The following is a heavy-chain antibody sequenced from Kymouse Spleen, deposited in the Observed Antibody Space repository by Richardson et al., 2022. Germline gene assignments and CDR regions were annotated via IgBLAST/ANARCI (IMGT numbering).Heavy chain of an antibody. D-gene: IGHD3-10*01. V-gene: IGHV3-73*02. Sequence: EVQLVESGGGLVQPGGSLKLSCAASGFTFSGSAMHWVRQASGKGLEWVGRIRSKANSYATAYAASVKGRFTISRDDSKNTAYLQMNSLKTEDTAVYYCTSNYGFAGMDVWGQGTTVTVSS. CDR2: IRSKANSYAT. CDR3: TSNYGFAGMDV. J-gene: IGHJ6*02. CDR1: GFTFSGSA.